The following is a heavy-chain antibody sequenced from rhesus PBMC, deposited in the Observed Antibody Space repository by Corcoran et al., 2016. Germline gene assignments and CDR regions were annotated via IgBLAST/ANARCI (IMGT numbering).Heavy chain of an antibody. V-gene: IGHV4-122*02. CDR3: AREVERWGGHFDY. CDR2: ITYSGST. J-gene: IGHJ4*01. D-gene: IGHD6-37*01. Sequence: QVQLQESGPGLVKPSETLSLTCAVSGGSISSGYYYWSWSRQPPGKGREWVGDITYSGSTSYNPSLKSRVTISRDTSKNQFSLKLSSVTAADTAVYYCAREVERWGGHFDYWGQGVLVTVSS. CDR1: GGSISSGYYY.